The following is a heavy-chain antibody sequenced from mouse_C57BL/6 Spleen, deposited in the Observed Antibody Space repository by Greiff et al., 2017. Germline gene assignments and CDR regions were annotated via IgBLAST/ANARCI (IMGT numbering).Heavy chain of an antibody. J-gene: IGHJ4*01. Sequence: QVQLQQPGAELVRPGSSVKLSCKASGYTFTSYWMDWVKQRPGQGLEWIGNIYPSDSETHYNQKFKDKATLTVDKSSSTAYMQLSSLTSEDSAVDYCARDGNRYDAMDYWGQGTSVTVSS. CDR2: IYPSDSET. CDR3: ARDGNRYDAMDY. CDR1: GYTFTSYW. V-gene: IGHV1-61*01. D-gene: IGHD2-1*01.